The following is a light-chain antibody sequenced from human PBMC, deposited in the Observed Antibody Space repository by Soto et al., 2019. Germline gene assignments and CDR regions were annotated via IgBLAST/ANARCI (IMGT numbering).Light chain of an antibody. V-gene: IGKV4-1*01. Sequence: DTVMTQSPDSLAVSLGERATINCKSSQSVLYSSNNKNYLAWYQQKPGQPPKLLIYWASTRESGVPDRFSGSGSGTDFTLTISSLQAEDVAVYYCQQYYSTPRTVGGGTKVDSK. CDR3: QQYYSTPRT. J-gene: IGKJ4*01. CDR1: QSVLYSSNNKNY. CDR2: WAS.